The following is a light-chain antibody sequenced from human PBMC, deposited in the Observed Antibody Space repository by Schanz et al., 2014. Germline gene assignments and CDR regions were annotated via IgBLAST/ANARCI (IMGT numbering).Light chain of an antibody. CDR1: QSVLYSSNNKNY. Sequence: DIVMTQSPDSLAVSLGERATINCKSSQSVLYSSNNKNYLAWYQQKPGQPPKLLIYWASTRESGVPDRFSGSGSETAFTLTISSLQAEDVAVYYCQQYYTTPKTFGQGTKVEIK. J-gene: IGKJ1*01. CDR2: WAS. V-gene: IGKV4-1*01. CDR3: QQYYTTPKT.